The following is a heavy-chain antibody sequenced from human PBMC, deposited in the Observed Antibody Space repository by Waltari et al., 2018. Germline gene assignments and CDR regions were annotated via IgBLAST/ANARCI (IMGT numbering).Heavy chain of an antibody. D-gene: IGHD1-1*01. CDR2: IYYSGST. CDR1: GGSISSSSYY. J-gene: IGHJ6*03. Sequence: QLQLQESGPGLVKPSETLSLTCTVSGGSISSSSYYWGWIRQPPGKGLEWIGYIYYSGSTYYNPSLKSRVTISVDTSKNQFSLKLSSVTAADTAVYYCARPQLEPGLGYYMDVWGKGTTVTVSS. V-gene: IGHV4-30-4*08. CDR3: ARPQLEPGLGYYMDV.